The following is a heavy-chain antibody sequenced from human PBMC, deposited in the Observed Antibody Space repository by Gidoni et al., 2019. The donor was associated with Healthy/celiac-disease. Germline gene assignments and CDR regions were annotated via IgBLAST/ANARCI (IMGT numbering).Heavy chain of an antibody. Sequence: EVQLVESGGGLVQPGSSWSPSCPASEFPLNDYAMPWGRQAPGKGLEWVSGISWNSGSIGYADSVKGRFTISRDNAKNSLYLQMNSLRAEDTALYYCANLDIVVVVGSGWGQGTLVTVSS. D-gene: IGHD2-15*01. CDR3: ANLDIVVVVGSG. V-gene: IGHV3-9*01. CDR1: EFPLNDYA. J-gene: IGHJ4*02. CDR2: ISWNSGSI.